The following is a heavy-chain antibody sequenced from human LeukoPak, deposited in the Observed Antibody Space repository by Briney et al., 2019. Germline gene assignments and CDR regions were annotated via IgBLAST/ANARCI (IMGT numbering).Heavy chain of an antibody. CDR3: ARDRWGAARSDHYYYYYMDV. V-gene: IGHV3-7*01. J-gene: IGHJ6*03. CDR1: GFTFSSNW. Sequence: GGSLRLSCAVSGFTFSSNWMSWVSQAPGEGLEWVVNIKQDGSEKYYVDSVKGRFTISRDNAKNSLYLQMNSLRAEDTAVYYCARDRWGAARSDHYYYYYMDVWGKGTTVTVSS. CDR2: IKQDGSEK. D-gene: IGHD6-6*01.